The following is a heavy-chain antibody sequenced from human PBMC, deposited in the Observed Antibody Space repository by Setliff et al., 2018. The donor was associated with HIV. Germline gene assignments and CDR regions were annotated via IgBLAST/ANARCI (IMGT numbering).Heavy chain of an antibody. CDR1: SGSINGYH. Sequence: SETLSLTCGVSSGSINGYHWSWVRQAPGRGLDWIGYVSYSGSTSYNPSLNSRVTMSVDASRDQFSLKLSSVTAADTAVYYCARTRGRALLSYYFDSWGQGRLVTVSS. CDR3: ARTRGRALLSYYFDS. CDR2: VSYSGST. J-gene: IGHJ4*02. V-gene: IGHV4-59*01.